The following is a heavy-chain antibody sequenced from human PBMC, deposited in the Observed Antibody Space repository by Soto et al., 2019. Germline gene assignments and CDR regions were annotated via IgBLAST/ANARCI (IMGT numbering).Heavy chain of an antibody. J-gene: IGHJ6*04. Sequence: ASVKVSCKASGYTFTSYGISWVRQAPGQGLEWMGWISAYNGNTNYAQKLQGRVTMTTDTSTSTAYMELRSLRSDDTAVYYCARDSGSGGSCYLAHGMDVWGKGTTVTVDS. D-gene: IGHD2-15*01. CDR2: ISAYNGNT. V-gene: IGHV1-18*04. CDR1: GYTFTSYG. CDR3: ARDSGSGGSCYLAHGMDV.